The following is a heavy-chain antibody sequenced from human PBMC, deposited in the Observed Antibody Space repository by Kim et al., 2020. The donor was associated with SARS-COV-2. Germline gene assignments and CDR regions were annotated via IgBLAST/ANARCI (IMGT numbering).Heavy chain of an antibody. D-gene: IGHD3-10*01. CDR3: ARSVIPYYYGSGSSDY. Sequence: GGSLRLSCAASGFTFSSYGMNWVRQAPGKGLEWVSYISSSSSTIYYADSVKGRFTISRDNAKNSLYLQMNSLRDEDTAVYYCARSVIPYYYGSGSSDYWGQGTLVTVSS. CDR1: GFTFSSYG. CDR2: ISSSSSTI. V-gene: IGHV3-48*02. J-gene: IGHJ4*02.